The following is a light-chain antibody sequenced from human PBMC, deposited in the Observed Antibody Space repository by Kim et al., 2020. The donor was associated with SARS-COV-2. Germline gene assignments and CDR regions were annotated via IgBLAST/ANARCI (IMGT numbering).Light chain of an antibody. V-gene: IGKV3-15*01. J-gene: IGKJ1*01. Sequence: EIVMTPSPATLSVSPGERATLSCRASQSVSSKLARYKQKPGQAPRLLIYGPSTRATGIPARFSGSGSGTEFTLTISSLQSEDFAVYYCQQYNISPWTSVQGTKVDIK. CDR3: QQYNISPWT. CDR1: QSVSSK. CDR2: GPS.